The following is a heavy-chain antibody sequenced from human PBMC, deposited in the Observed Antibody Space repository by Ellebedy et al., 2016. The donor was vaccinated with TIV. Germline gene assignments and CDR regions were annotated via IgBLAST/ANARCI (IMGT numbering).Heavy chain of an antibody. D-gene: IGHD2-8*02. CDR1: GFIFSGYW. CDR3: AAVQYWEAVFDM. J-gene: IGHJ3*02. CDR2: INSAGSDT. Sequence: GESLKISCAASGFIFSGYWMHWVRQAPGKGLVWVSRINSAGSDTAYADSVRGRFTISRDNAKNTLYLQMNSLRAEDTAVYYCAAVQYWEAVFDMWGQGTMVTVSS. V-gene: IGHV3-74*01.